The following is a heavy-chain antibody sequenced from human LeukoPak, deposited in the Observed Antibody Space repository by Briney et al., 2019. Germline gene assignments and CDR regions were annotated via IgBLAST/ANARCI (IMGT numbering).Heavy chain of an antibody. D-gene: IGHD3-22*01. V-gene: IGHV3-20*04. CDR2: VHYNEDKT. Sequence: GGSLRLSCAASGFSFGDYAMNWVRQAPGKGLEWVAGVHYNEDKTSYADSVEGRFTISRDNSKNSLYLQINSLRVEDTALYFCARGQWLTEQYFDYWGQGSQVTVSS. J-gene: IGHJ4*02. CDR1: GFSFGDYA. CDR3: ARGQWLTEQYFDY.